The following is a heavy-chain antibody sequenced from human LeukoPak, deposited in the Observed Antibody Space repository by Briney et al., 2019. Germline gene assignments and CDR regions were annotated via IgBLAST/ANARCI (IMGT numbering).Heavy chain of an antibody. CDR1: GFTFSSYG. Sequence: GGSLRLSCAASGFTFSSYGMSWVRQAPGKGLEWVSAISGSGGSTYYADSVKGRFTISRDNSKNTLYLQMNSLRAEDTAVYYCARDLTVWNGKTERMVRGVIQDWFDPWGQGTLVTVSS. J-gene: IGHJ5*02. D-gene: IGHD3-10*01. CDR2: ISGSGGST. CDR3: ARDLTVWNGKTERMVRGVIQDWFDP. V-gene: IGHV3-23*01.